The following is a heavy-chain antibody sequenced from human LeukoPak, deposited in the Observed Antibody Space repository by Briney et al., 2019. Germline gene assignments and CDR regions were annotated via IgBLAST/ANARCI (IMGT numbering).Heavy chain of an antibody. D-gene: IGHD1-14*01. CDR2: IRCYGNNK. J-gene: IGHJ4*02. V-gene: IGHV3-30*02. CDR1: GFTFSSTG. Sequence: GGSLRLSCTASGFTFSSTGMHWVRQAPGKGLEWVSYIRCYGNNKYYGDSVKGRLTVSRDNSKNTLYLQMNSLRVEDTAVYYCARTYNPDYWGQGTLVTVSS. CDR3: ARTYNPDY.